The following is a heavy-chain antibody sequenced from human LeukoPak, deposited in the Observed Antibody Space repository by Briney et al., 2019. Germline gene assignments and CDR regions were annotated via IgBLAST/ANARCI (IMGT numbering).Heavy chain of an antibody. CDR2: ISGSGGST. V-gene: IGHV3-23*01. CDR3: VRDRGAYRPIDY. J-gene: IGHJ4*02. Sequence: QSGGSLRLSCAGSGFSFSSYAMSWVRQAPGKGLEWVSAISGSGGSTYYAASVKGRFTISRDNSKNTLYLQMNSLRAEDTAIYYCVRDRGAYRPIDYWGQGTLVTVSS. CDR1: GFSFSSYA. D-gene: IGHD1-26*01.